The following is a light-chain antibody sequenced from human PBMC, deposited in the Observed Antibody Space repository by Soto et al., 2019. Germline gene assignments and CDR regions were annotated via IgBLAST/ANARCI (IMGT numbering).Light chain of an antibody. V-gene: IGKV3-20*01. CDR3: QQYGSSPYT. Sequence: EIVLTQSPGTLSLSPGERATLSCRASQSVSSSYLAWYQQKPGQAPRLLIYGASSRATGIPDKFSGSGSGTEFTLTISRLEPDDFALYYCQQYGSSPYTFGPRTKLEIK. CDR2: GAS. J-gene: IGKJ2*01. CDR1: QSVSSSY.